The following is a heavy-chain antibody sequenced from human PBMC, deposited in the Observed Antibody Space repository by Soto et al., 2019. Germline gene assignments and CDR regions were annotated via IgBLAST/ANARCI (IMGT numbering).Heavy chain of an antibody. CDR2: ISYDGSNQ. J-gene: IGHJ4*02. D-gene: IGHD3-9*01. Sequence: GGSLRLSCATSGFTFRDYALHWVRQAPGKGLDWVAVISYDGSNQYYSDSVKGRFTISRDNSKNMLYLQMDSLRPEDTAVYHCGREFNPDYGTLTGYYIDYWGQGTLVTVSS. CDR1: GFTFRDYA. V-gene: IGHV3-30-3*01. CDR3: GREFNPDYGTLTGYYIDY.